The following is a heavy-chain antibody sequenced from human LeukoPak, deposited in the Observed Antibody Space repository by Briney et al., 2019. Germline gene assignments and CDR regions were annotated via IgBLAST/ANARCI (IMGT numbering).Heavy chain of an antibody. CDR3: AREVLYSSSHNWFDP. V-gene: IGHV4-39*07. Sequence: SETLSLTCTVSGGSISTSNYYWGWIRQPPGKGLEWIGNIFYSGSTYYSPSLKSRVTISLDTSRNQFSLKLTSVTAADTAVYYCAREVLYSSSHNWFDPWGQGTLVTVSS. CDR1: GGSISTSNYY. CDR2: IFYSGST. D-gene: IGHD6-13*01. J-gene: IGHJ5*02.